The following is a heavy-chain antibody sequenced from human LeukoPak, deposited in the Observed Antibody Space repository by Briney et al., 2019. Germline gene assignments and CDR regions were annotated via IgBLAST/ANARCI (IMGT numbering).Heavy chain of an antibody. CDR2: IIPIFGTA. J-gene: IGHJ3*02. CDR1: GGTFSSYA. V-gene: IGHV1-69*05. Sequence: SVKVSCKASGGTFSSYAISWVRQAPGQGLEWMGGIIPIFGTANYAQKFQGRVTMTRDTSTSTVYMELSSLRSDDTAVYYCARDMTTVTTSFEAFDIWGQGTLVSVSS. D-gene: IGHD4-17*01. CDR3: ARDMTTVTTSFEAFDI.